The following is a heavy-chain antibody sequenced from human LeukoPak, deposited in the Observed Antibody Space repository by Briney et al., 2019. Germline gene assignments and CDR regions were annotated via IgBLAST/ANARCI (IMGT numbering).Heavy chain of an antibody. CDR3: AGNGSGSSGSAEAWFDP. D-gene: IGHD3-10*01. CDR1: GGSFSGYY. J-gene: IGHJ5*02. V-gene: IGHV4-34*01. Sequence: PSETLSLTCAVYGGSFSGYYWSWIRQPPGKGLEWIWEINHSGSTNYNPSLKSRVTISVDTSKNQFSLKLSSVTAADTAVYYCAGNGSGSSGSAEAWFDPWGQGTLVTVSS. CDR2: INHSGST.